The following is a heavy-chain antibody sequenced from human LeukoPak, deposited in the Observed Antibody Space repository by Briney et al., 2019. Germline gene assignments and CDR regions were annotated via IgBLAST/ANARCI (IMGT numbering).Heavy chain of an antibody. D-gene: IGHD1-26*01. CDR2: ISGSGGDI. CDR3: ARDIRAVGVTLYFDY. V-gene: IGHV3-11*01. CDR1: GFTFSNYY. Sequence: GGSLRLSCAASGFTFSNYYMSWIRQTPGRGLEWLSYISGSGGDIHYADSVKGRFTVSRDNAKSSLYLQMNSLRAEDTAMYYCARDIRAVGVTLYFDYWGQGILVTVTS. J-gene: IGHJ4*02.